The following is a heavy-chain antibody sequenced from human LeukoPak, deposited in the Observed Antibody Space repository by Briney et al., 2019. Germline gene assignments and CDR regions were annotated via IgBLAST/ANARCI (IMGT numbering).Heavy chain of an antibody. CDR3: ARLYYDFWSGYPQDGMDV. Sequence: GRSLRLSCAAYGFTYSTHAMNWVRQAPGKGLEWVSSISSSSSYIYYADSVKGRFTISRDNAKNSLYLQMNSLRAEDTAVYYCARLYYDFWSGYPQDGMDVWGQGTTVTVSS. D-gene: IGHD3-3*01. V-gene: IGHV3-21*01. CDR1: GFTYSTHA. J-gene: IGHJ6*02. CDR2: ISSSSSYI.